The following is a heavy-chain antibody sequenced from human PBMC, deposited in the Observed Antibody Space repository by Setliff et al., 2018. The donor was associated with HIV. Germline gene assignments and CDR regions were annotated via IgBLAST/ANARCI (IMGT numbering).Heavy chain of an antibody. D-gene: IGHD3-10*01. CDR1: VFTFSTYP. CDR2: ISGSGGST. Sequence: GGSLRLSCAASVFTFSTYPMSWVRQDPGKGLEWVSGISGSGGSTYYADSVKGRFTISRDNAKNSLYLQMNSLRAEDTAVYYCAKEGSGTLRGTFYIWGQGTQVTVSS. J-gene: IGHJ3*02. V-gene: IGHV3-23*01. CDR3: AKEGSGTLRGTFYI.